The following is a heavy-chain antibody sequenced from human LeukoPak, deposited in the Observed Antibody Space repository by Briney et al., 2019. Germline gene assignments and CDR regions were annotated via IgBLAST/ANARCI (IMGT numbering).Heavy chain of an antibody. CDR1: GGSFSGYY. CDR2: INDSGST. Sequence: SETLSLTCAVYGGSFSGYYWCWIRQPPGKGLEWIGEINDSGSTNYNPSLKSRVTISVDTSKNQFSLKLSSVTAADTAVYYCARGTGSGSYYNVLYYYYYYMDVWGKGTTVTVSS. J-gene: IGHJ6*03. D-gene: IGHD3-10*01. V-gene: IGHV4-34*01. CDR3: ARGTGSGSYYNVLYYYYYYMDV.